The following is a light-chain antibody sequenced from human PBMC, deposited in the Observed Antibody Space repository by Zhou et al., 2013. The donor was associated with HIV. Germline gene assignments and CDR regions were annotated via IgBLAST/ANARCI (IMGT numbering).Light chain of an antibody. V-gene: IGKV1-5*03. J-gene: IGKJ3*01. CDR2: EAS. CDR3: QHYNIYSPLT. CDR1: QTISTW. Sequence: DIQMTQSPSTLSASVGDRVTITCRANQTISTWLAWYQLKPGKAPKLLIYEASTLQSGVPSRFSGSGSGTEFTLTINSLQPDDFATYYCQHYNIYSPLTFGPGTTVDFK.